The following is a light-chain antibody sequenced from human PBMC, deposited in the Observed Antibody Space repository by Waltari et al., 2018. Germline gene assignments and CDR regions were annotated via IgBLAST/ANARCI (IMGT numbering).Light chain of an antibody. CDR3: ATWDRILSAVI. J-gene: IGLJ2*01. Sequence: QSVLTQPPSVSAAPGQQVTISCSGSTSNIGENYVTWYQRLPGKDPRLLIFSNSERPSGIPARFYGSKSYTSATLGITGLQTGDEADYYCATWDRILSAVIIGGGTKLTVL. CDR2: SNS. CDR1: TSNIGENY. V-gene: IGLV1-51*01.